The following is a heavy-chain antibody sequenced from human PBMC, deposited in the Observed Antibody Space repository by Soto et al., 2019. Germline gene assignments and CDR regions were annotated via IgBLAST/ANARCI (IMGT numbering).Heavy chain of an antibody. V-gene: IGHV1-3*01. Sequence: RASVKVSCKASGYPFTSYAMQWVRQAPGQRLEWMGWINAGNGNTKYSQKFQGRVTITRDTSASTAYMELSSLRSEDTAVYYCARDLRRITGTTYWFDPWGQGTLVTVYS. J-gene: IGHJ5*02. CDR1: GYPFTSYA. D-gene: IGHD1-7*01. CDR3: ARDLRRITGTTYWFDP. CDR2: INAGNGNT.